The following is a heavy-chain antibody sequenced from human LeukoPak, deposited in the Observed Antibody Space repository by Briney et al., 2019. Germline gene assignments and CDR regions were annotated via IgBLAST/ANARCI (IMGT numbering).Heavy chain of an antibody. CDR2: IYYSGST. D-gene: IGHD4-17*01. Sequence: SETLSLTCTVSGGSISSSSYYWGWIRQPPGKGLEWIGSIYYSGSTYYNPSLKSRVTISVDTSKNQFSLKLSSVTAADTAVYYCARLPTVTTSFGYWGQGTLVTVSS. J-gene: IGHJ4*02. V-gene: IGHV4-39*01. CDR3: ARLPTVTTSFGY. CDR1: GGSISSSSYY.